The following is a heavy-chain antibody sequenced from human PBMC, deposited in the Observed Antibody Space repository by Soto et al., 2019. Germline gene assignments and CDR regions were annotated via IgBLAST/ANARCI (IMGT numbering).Heavy chain of an antibody. CDR3: EKDFLTATIDY. J-gene: IGHJ4*02. CDR1: GFTYTKYV. CDR2: ITGTGGTP. V-gene: IGHV3-23*01. Sequence: PVGSLRLSCEASGFTYTKYVMNWVRQAPGKGLEWVAGITGTGGTPFYADSVRGRFVISRDNSKNTVLLHMTSLRAEDTAVYYCEKDFLTATIDYWGQGALVTVSS. D-gene: IGHD1-1*01.